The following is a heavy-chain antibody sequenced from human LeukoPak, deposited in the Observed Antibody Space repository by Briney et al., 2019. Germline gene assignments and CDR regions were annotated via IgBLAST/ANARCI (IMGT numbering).Heavy chain of an antibody. Sequence: GGSLRLSCAASGFTFSSYSMNWVRQAPGKGLEWVSSISSSSSYIYYADSVKGRFTISRDNAKNSLYLQMNSLRAADTAVYYCARYSSSWYDYWGQGTLVTVSS. J-gene: IGHJ4*02. CDR1: GFTFSSYS. V-gene: IGHV3-21*01. CDR3: ARYSSSWYDY. CDR2: ISSSSSYI. D-gene: IGHD6-13*01.